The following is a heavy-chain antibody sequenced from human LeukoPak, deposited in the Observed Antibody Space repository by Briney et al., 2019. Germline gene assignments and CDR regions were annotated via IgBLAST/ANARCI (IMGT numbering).Heavy chain of an antibody. D-gene: IGHD6-6*01. Sequence: GGSLRLSCAASGFTFDDYVMHWVRQAPGKGLEWVSSITWNSGDMAYADSVKGRFTISRDNAKNSLYLQMNTLRTEDTALYYCAKDSSSSSFYIDCWGQGTLVTVSS. CDR2: ITWNSGDM. CDR3: AKDSSSSSFYIDC. J-gene: IGHJ4*02. V-gene: IGHV3-9*01. CDR1: GFTFDDYV.